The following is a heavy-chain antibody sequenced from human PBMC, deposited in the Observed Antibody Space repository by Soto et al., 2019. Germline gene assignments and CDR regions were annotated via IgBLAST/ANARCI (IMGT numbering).Heavy chain of an antibody. CDR3: AHGSGWLSDY. Sequence: QITLKESGPTLVKPTQTLTLTCTFSGFSHTSPAVGVNWIRQPPGKALEWLALIYWDDDKQYSPSPKSRLTITKDTSKNQVVLTMTNMDPVDTATYYCAHGSGWLSDYWGQGTLVTVSS. CDR1: GFSHTSPAVG. CDR2: IYWDDDK. J-gene: IGHJ4*02. D-gene: IGHD6-19*01. V-gene: IGHV2-5*02.